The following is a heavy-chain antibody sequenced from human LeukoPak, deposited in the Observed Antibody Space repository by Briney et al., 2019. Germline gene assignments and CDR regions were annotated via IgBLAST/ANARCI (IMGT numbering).Heavy chain of an antibody. J-gene: IGHJ4*02. D-gene: IGHD6-13*01. Sequence: SLRLSCAASGFTFDDYAMHWVRQAPGKGLEWVSGSSWNSGSIGYADSVKGRFTISRDNAKNSLYLQMNSLRAEDTALYYCAKDSFNTIAATGVRYFDYWGQGTLVTVSS. CDR2: SSWNSGSI. V-gene: IGHV3-9*01. CDR1: GFTFDDYA. CDR3: AKDSFNTIAATGVRYFDY.